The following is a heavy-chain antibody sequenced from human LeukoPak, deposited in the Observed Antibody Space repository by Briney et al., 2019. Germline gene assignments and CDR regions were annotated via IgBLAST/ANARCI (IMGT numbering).Heavy chain of an antibody. CDR1: GYTFTSYY. V-gene: IGHV1-46*01. CDR3: ARGLDYYDSSGYPPSSFDP. J-gene: IGHJ5*02. CDR2: INPSGGST. D-gene: IGHD3-22*01. Sequence: GASVKVSCKASGYTFTSYYMHWVRQAPGQGLEWMGIINPSGGSTSYAQKFQGRVTMTRDTSTSTVYMELSSLRSEDTAVYYCARGLDYYDSSGYPPSSFDPWGQGTLVTVSS.